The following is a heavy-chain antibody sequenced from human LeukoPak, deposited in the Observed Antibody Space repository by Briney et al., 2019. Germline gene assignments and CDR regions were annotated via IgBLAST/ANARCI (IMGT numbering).Heavy chain of an antibody. CDR1: GYTFTSYG. V-gene: IGHV1-18*01. CDR3: ARGATYCGGDCYDY. J-gene: IGHJ4*02. D-gene: IGHD2-21*01. CDR2: ISAYNGNT. Sequence: GASVKVSCKASGYTFTSYGINWVRQAPGQGLEWMGWISAYNGNTNYAQRLQGRVTMTTDTSTSTAYMELRSLRSDDTAVYYCARGATYCGGDCYDYWGQGTLVTVSS.